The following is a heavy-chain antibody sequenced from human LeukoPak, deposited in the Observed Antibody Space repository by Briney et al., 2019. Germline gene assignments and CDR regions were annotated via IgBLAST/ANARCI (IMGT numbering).Heavy chain of an antibody. J-gene: IGHJ4*02. D-gene: IGHD6-19*01. CDR2: IYSGGST. CDR1: GFTVSSNY. V-gene: IGHV3-66*01. CDR3: ASGYSSGWYRPGYFDY. Sequence: GGSLRLSCAASGFTVSSNYLSWVRQAPGKGLEWVSVIYSGGSTYYADSVKGRFTISRDNSKNTLYLQMNSLRAEDTAVYYCASGYSSGWYRPGYFDYWGQGTLVTVSS.